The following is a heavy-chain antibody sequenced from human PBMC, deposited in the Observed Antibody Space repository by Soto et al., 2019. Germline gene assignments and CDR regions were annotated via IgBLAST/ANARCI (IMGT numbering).Heavy chain of an antibody. J-gene: IGHJ4*02. D-gene: IGHD2-2*01. CDR2: TKTDGSVT. CDR3: ARALGASYAS. CDR1: GFTFSTHW. V-gene: IGHV3-74*01. Sequence: PGGSLRLFCAASGFTFSTHWMHWVRQAPGRGLVWVSRTKTDGSVTTYADSVKGRFTISRDNAKNPLYLQLDTLRGEARAVYCCARALGASYASWGRGTLVTVS.